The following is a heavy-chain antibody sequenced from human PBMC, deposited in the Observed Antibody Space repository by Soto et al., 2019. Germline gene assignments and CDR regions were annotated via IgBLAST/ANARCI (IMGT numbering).Heavy chain of an antibody. CDR2: IIPIFCTA. J-gene: IGHJ4*02. CDR3: ARGFHRTSCCPSDY. V-gene: IGHV1-69*01. Sequence: QVQLVQSGAEVKKPGSSVKVSCKASGGTFSSYAISLVRQAPGQGLEWMGGIIPIFCTANYAQKLQGRVPITADESTITDYMQLSSLRSEDTAVYYCARGFHRTSCCPSDYWGLGTLLTVSS. CDR1: GGTFSSYA. D-gene: IGHD2-2*01.